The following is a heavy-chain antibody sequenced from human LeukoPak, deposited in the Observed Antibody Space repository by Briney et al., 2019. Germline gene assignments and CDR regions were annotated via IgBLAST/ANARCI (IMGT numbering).Heavy chain of an antibody. Sequence: GGSLGLSCAASGFTFSDYSMNWVRQAPGKGLEWVSLITSSSNYIYYADSVKGRFTVSRDNAKKSLYLQMDSLTAEDTAVYYCATDCLGRSGAHDYWGQGTLVTVSS. CDR3: ATDCLGRSGAHDY. V-gene: IGHV3-21*01. J-gene: IGHJ4*02. D-gene: IGHD2-15*01. CDR2: ITSSSNYI. CDR1: GFTFSDYS.